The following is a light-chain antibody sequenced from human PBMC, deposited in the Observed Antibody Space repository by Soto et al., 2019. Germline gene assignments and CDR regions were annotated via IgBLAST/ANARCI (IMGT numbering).Light chain of an antibody. J-gene: IGKJ2*01. Sequence: EIVLTQSPGTLSLSPGDRATLSCRTSQSVSSSYLAWYQQKPGQAPRLLIYGAFRRATGIPDRFSGSGSGTDFTLTISRLEPEDFVVYFCQQYASSSYPFGQGTKLEIK. V-gene: IGKV3-20*01. CDR3: QQYASSSYP. CDR2: GAF. CDR1: QSVSSSY.